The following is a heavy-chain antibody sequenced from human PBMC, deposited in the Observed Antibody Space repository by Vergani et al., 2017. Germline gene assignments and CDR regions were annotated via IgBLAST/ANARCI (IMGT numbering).Heavy chain of an antibody. D-gene: IGHD2-2*01. V-gene: IGHV3-9*01. CDR1: GFTFDDYA. Sequence: EVQLVESGGGLVQPGRSLRLSCADSGFTFDDYAMHWVRQAPGKGLDWVSGISWNSGSTGYADSVKGLFTISRDNAKNSLYLQINSLRAEDTALYYCAKGAGDCSSTSCPGGGMDVWGQGTTVTVSS. CDR3: AKGAGDCSSTSCPGGGMDV. J-gene: IGHJ6*02. CDR2: ISWNSGST.